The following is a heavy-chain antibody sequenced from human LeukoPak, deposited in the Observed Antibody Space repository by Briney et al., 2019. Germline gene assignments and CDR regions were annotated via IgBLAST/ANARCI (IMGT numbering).Heavy chain of an antibody. CDR1: GFTFSDYW. Sequence: GGSLRLSCAASGFTFSDYWMTWVRQAPGKGLEWVANMKEDGSEKYYVDSVKGRFTISRDNAKNSLYLQMNSLRAEDTAVYYCARAMDVWGQGTTVTVSS. CDR2: MKEDGSEK. V-gene: IGHV3-7*01. CDR3: ARAMDV. J-gene: IGHJ6*02.